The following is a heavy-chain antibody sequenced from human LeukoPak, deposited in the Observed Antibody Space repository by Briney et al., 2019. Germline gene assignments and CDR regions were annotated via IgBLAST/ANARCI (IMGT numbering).Heavy chain of an antibody. CDR1: GYTFTSYY. J-gene: IGHJ4*02. D-gene: IGHD4-17*01. CDR2: ISAYNGNT. Sequence: ASVKVSCKASGYTFTSYYMHWVRQAPGQGLEWMGWISAYNGNTNYAQKLQGRVTMTTDTSTSTAYMELRSLRSDDTAVYYCARDDSDDYGDYGFDYWGQGTLVTVSS. CDR3: ARDDSDDYGDYGFDY. V-gene: IGHV1-18*04.